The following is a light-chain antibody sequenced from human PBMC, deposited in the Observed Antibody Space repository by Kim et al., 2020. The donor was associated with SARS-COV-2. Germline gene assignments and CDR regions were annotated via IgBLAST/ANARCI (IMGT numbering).Light chain of an antibody. Sequence: PGMAARITGGGDNIGSSSVNWYQKKSGEAPVLVMYFDSDRPAEIPERFSASKSGNTATLTINKVEAGDEADYYCQVWDTSSDYQYVFGTGTKVTVL. CDR3: QVWDTSSDYQYV. J-gene: IGLJ1*01. CDR1: NIGSSS. CDR2: FDS. V-gene: IGLV3-21*04.